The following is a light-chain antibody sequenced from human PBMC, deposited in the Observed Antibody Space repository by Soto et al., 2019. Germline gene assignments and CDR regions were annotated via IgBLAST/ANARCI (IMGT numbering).Light chain of an antibody. V-gene: IGKV1-39*01. CDR1: QSISSY. CDR3: QQSDTTPRT. Sequence: DIEMTQSPSSLSASVGDRVTITCRASQSISSYLNWYQQKPGNAPNLLSYAASTLQSGVPSRFSAYGSETDFTLTISNLQAEDFATYYCQQSDTTPRTFGQGTKVEVK. J-gene: IGKJ1*01. CDR2: AAS.